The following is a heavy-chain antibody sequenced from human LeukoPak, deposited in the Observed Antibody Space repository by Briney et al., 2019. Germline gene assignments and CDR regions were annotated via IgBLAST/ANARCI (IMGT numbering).Heavy chain of an antibody. D-gene: IGHD3-10*01. CDR1: GGSLSGHY. Sequence: SETLSLTCAVYGGSLSGHYWSWIRQPPGKGLEWIGEINHSGSTNYNPSLKSRVTISVDTSKNQFSLKVTSVTAADTAVYFCARIWFGLRRLYYFDYWGQGTLVTVSS. V-gene: IGHV4-34*01. CDR2: INHSGST. J-gene: IGHJ4*02. CDR3: ARIWFGLRRLYYFDY.